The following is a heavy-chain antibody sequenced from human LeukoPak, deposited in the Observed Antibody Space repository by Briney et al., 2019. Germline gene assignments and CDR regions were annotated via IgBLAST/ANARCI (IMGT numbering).Heavy chain of an antibody. Sequence: GASVKVSCKASGYTFTSYDINWVRQATGQGLEWMGWMNPNSGNTGYAQKFQGRVTMTTDTSTSTAYMELRSLRSDDTAVYYCARDYCSSTSCYLGENWFDPWGQGTLVTVSS. D-gene: IGHD2-2*01. CDR3: ARDYCSSTSCYLGENWFDP. J-gene: IGHJ5*02. V-gene: IGHV1-8*01. CDR2: MNPNSGNT. CDR1: GYTFTSYD.